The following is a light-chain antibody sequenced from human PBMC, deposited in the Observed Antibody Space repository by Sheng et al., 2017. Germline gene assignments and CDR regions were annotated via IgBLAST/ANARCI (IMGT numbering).Light chain of an antibody. CDR2: RDT. CDR1: NIGSKN. V-gene: IGLV3-9*01. Sequence: SYDLTQPLSVSVALGQTARITCGGNNIGSKNVHWYQQRPGQAPVPVIYRDTNRPSGIPERFSGSNSGNTATLTISRAQAGDEADYYCQVWDSSTAKVFGGGTKLTVL. J-gene: IGLJ3*02. CDR3: QVWDSSTAKV.